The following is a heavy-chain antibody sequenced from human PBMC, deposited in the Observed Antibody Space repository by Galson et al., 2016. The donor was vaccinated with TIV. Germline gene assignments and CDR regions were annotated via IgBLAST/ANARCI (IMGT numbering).Heavy chain of an antibody. J-gene: IGHJ2*01. CDR3: ATSHVTTVYWYFDL. V-gene: IGHV1-69*04. CDR1: GGTFSNYG. Sequence: SVKVSCKASGGTFSNYGFTWVRQAPGQGLEWMGRIVPMFGIVNYAQKFQGRVTIIADKSTSTAYMELSNLRSEDTAVYYCATSHVTTVYWYFDLWSRGTLVTVS. CDR2: IVPMFGIV. D-gene: IGHD4-17*01.